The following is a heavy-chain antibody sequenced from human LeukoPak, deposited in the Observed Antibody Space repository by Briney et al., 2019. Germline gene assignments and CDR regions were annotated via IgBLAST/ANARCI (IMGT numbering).Heavy chain of an antibody. Sequence: GGSLRLSCAASGFTFSSYSMNWVRQAPGKGLEWVSYISSSSSTIYYADSVKGRFTISRDNAKNSLYLQMNSLRGEDTAVYYCAKDQWTSHDILTYYYYYGMDVWGQGTTVTVSS. D-gene: IGHD3-9*01. CDR1: GFTFSSYS. CDR3: AKDQWTSHDILTYYYYYGMDV. V-gene: IGHV3-48*04. J-gene: IGHJ6*02. CDR2: ISSSSSTI.